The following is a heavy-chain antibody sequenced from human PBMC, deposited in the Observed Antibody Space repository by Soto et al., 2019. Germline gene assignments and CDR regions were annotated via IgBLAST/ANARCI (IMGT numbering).Heavy chain of an antibody. J-gene: IGHJ4*02. Sequence: HVELVQSGADVKKPGASVTISCKASGYTFTDYALHWVRQAPGQRLEWMGWMNAGVGNTLYSQKFQGRITIPRDTSASTAYMELNSLKSEDTAIYYCARDTGYTFGSLNYWGPGTLLTVSS. CDR1: GYTFTDYA. CDR2: MNAGVGNT. D-gene: IGHD5-18*01. CDR3: ARDTGYTFGSLNY. V-gene: IGHV1-3*01.